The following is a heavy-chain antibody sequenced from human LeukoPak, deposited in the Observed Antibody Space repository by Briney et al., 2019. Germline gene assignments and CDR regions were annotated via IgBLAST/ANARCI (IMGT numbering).Heavy chain of an antibody. D-gene: IGHD4-23*01. CDR1: GGTFSSYA. J-gene: IGHJ3*02. Sequence: ASVKVSCKASGGTFSSYAISWVRQAPGQGLEWMGGIIPIFGTANYAQKFQGRVTITADESTSTAYMELSSLRSEDTAVYYCARDQNYGGISVNDAFDIWGQGTMVTVSS. V-gene: IGHV1-69*01. CDR2: IIPIFGTA. CDR3: ARDQNYGGISVNDAFDI.